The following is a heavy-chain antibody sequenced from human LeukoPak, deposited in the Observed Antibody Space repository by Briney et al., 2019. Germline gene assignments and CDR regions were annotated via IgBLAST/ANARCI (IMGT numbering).Heavy chain of an antibody. Sequence: GGSLRLSCAASGFIFNTYGMHWVRQAPGKGLEWVAVILFDGSEKYYADSVKGRFTISRDNSKNSLYLQMNSLRVEDTAVYYCVRSQYYFDYWGQGTLVTVSS. CDR1: GFIFNTYG. CDR2: ILFDGSEK. CDR3: VRSQYYFDY. V-gene: IGHV3-30*03. D-gene: IGHD3-10*01. J-gene: IGHJ4*02.